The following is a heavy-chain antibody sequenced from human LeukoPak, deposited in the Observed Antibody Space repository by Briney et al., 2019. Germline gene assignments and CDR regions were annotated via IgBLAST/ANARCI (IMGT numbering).Heavy chain of an antibody. CDR1: GFTFINYW. V-gene: IGHV3-74*01. CDR3: ARVQGCSGGTCYFHY. D-gene: IGHD2-15*01. J-gene: IGHJ4*02. CDR2: INSDGSST. Sequence: GGSLRLSCAASGFTFINYWMVWVRQAPGKGLLWVSRINSDGSSTTYADSVKGRFTISRDNAKNTVYLQMNSLRAEDTAVYYCARVQGCSGGTCYFHYWGQGALVTVSS.